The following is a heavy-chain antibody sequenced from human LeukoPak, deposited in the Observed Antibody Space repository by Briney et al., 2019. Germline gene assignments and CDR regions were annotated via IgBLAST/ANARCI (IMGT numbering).Heavy chain of an antibody. CDR1: GYSFTSYW. J-gene: IGHJ4*02. V-gene: IGHV5-51*01. D-gene: IGHD3-22*01. Sequence: GESLKISCKGSGYSFTSYWIGWVRKMPGKGLEWMGIIYPGDSDTRYSPAFQGQVTISADKSISTAYLQWSSLKASDTAMYYCARRINTDNYDSRGYYYGTYYFDYWGQGTLVTVSS. CDR2: IYPGDSDT. CDR3: ARRINTDNYDSRGYYYGTYYFDY.